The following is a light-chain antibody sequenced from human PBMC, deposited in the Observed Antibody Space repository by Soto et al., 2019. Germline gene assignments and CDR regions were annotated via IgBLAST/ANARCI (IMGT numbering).Light chain of an antibody. J-gene: IGKJ5*01. CDR3: QQRSNWPIT. CDR1: QSVSSN. V-gene: IGKV3-15*01. CDR2: GAS. Sequence: EIVMTQSPATLSVSTGERATLSCRASQSVSSNLAWYQQKPGQAPRLLIYGASTRATGIPARFSGSGSGTEFTLTISSLQSEDFAVYYCQQRSNWPITFGQGTRLEIK.